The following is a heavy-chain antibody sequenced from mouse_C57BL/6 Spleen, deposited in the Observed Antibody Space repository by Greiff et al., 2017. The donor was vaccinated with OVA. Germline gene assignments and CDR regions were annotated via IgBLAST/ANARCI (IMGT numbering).Heavy chain of an antibody. V-gene: IGHV1-53*01. Sequence: QVQLKQPGTELVKPGASVKLSCKASGYTFTSYWMHWVKQRPGQGLEWIGNIKPSNGGTNYNEKFKSKATLTVDKSSSTAYMQLSSLTSEDSAVYYCARSIYDGYYVDYWGQGTTLTVSS. CDR3: ARSIYDGYYVDY. CDR1: GYTFTSYW. J-gene: IGHJ2*01. D-gene: IGHD2-3*01. CDR2: IKPSNGGT.